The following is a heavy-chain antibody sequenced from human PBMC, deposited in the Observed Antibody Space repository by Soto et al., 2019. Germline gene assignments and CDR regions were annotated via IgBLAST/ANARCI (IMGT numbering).Heavy chain of an antibody. J-gene: IGHJ6*02. CDR3: ASLLGYCSSTSCHPRGNYYYGMDV. CDR2: IYYSGST. Sequence: PSATLSLTCTVSGGSISSGGYYWSWIRQHPGKGLEGIVYIYYSGSTYYNPSLKSRVTISVDTSKNQFSLKLSSVTAADTAVYYCASLLGYCSSTSCHPRGNYYYGMDVWGQGTTVTVSS. D-gene: IGHD2-2*01. CDR1: GGSISSGGYY. V-gene: IGHV4-31*03.